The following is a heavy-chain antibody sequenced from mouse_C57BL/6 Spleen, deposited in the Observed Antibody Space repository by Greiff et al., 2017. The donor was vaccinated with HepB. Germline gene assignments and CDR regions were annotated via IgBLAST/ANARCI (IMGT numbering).Heavy chain of an antibody. J-gene: IGHJ2*01. CDR1: GYTFTDYE. CDR3: TRTQTAQALIFDY. D-gene: IGHD3-2*02. Sequence: QVQLKESGAELVRPGASVTLSCKASGYTFTDYEMHWVKQTPVHGLEWIGAIDPETGGTAYNQKFKGKAILTADKSSSTAYMELRSLTSEDSAVYDCTRTQTAQALIFDYWGQGTTLTVSS. V-gene: IGHV1-15*01. CDR2: IDPETGGT.